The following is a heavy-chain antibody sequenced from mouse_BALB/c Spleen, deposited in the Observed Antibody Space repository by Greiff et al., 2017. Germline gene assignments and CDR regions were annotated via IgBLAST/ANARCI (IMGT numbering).Heavy chain of an antibody. D-gene: IGHD2-4*01. J-gene: IGHJ1*01. CDR1: GYTFTDYA. CDR2: ISTYYGDA. CDR3: ARVDYDYDWYFDV. Sequence: VQRVESGAELVRPGVSVKISCKGSGYTFTDYAMHWVKQSHAKSLEWIGVISTYYGDASYNQKFKGKATMTVDKSSSTAYMELARLTSEDSAIYYCARVDYDYDWYFDVWGAGTTVTVSS. V-gene: IGHV1S137*01.